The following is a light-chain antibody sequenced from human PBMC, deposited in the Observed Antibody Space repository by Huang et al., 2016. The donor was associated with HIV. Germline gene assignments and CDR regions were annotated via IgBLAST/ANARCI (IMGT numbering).Light chain of an antibody. Sequence: EIVMTQSPATLSVSPGQRVTLSCRANRSLSTNLAWYQQVHGQAPRLLIYGSSTRAPGIPARFSGSGSGTDFSLTISSLQSEDFALYYCHQYNNWLLSFGGGTRV. V-gene: IGKV3-15*01. CDR3: HQYNNWLLS. CDR2: GSS. CDR1: RSLSTN. J-gene: IGKJ4*01.